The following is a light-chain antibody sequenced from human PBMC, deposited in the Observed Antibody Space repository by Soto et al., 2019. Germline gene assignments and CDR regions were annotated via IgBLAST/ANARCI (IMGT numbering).Light chain of an antibody. Sequence: EFVLTQSLGTLSLSPGERATLSCRASQSVSSSYLAWYQQRPGQAPRLLIYGASSRATGIPDRFSGSGSGTDFTLTISSLEPEDFAVYYCQQRSNWPPSLTFGGGTKVDIK. CDR1: QSVSSSY. CDR3: QQRSNWPPSLT. CDR2: GAS. J-gene: IGKJ4*01. V-gene: IGKV3D-20*02.